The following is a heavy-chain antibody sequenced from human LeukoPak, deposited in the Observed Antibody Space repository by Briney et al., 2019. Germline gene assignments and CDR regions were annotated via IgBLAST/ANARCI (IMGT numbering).Heavy chain of an antibody. Sequence: GGSLRLSCVASGFAFNEYTMHWVRQAPGKGLEWVSLITWDGATTYYADSVKGRFIISRDNSNNSLYLQMNSLSTEDTALYYCGKDLAGSYLLDYWGQGTLVTVSS. D-gene: IGHD1-26*01. CDR2: ITWDGATT. J-gene: IGHJ4*02. CDR1: GFAFNEYT. V-gene: IGHV3-43*01. CDR3: GKDLAGSYLLDY.